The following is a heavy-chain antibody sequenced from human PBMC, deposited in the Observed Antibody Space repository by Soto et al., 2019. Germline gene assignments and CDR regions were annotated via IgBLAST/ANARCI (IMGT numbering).Heavy chain of an antibody. CDR1: GYSFTSYL. Sequence: EVQLVQSGAEVKKPGESLKISCKGSGYSFTSYLIGWVRQMPGKGLEWMVIIYPGDSDTRYSPSFQGQVTISADKSISTDYLQWISLKSSDTDMYYCARRGSGYSHPDYYYYGMDVWGQGTTVTVSS. D-gene: IGHD3-22*01. V-gene: IGHV5-51*01. J-gene: IGHJ6*02. CDR2: IYPGDSDT. CDR3: ARRGSGYSHPDYYYYGMDV.